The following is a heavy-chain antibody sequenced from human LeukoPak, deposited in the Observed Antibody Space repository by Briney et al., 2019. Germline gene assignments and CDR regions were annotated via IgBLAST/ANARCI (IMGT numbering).Heavy chain of an antibody. CDR2: ISSSSSYI. CDR1: GFTFSSYS. J-gene: IGHJ4*02. V-gene: IGHV3-21*01. CDR3: ARDHDPPFYGSGSYLDY. Sequence: PGGSLRLSCAASGFTFSSYSMNWVRQAPGKGLEWVSSISSSSSYIYYADSVKGRFTISRDNAKNSLYLQMNSLRAEDTAVYYCARDHDPPFYGSGSYLDYWGQGTLVTVSS. D-gene: IGHD3-10*01.